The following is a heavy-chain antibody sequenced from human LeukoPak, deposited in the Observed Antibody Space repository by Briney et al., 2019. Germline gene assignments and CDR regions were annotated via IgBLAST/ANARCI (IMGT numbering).Heavy chain of an antibody. J-gene: IGHJ4*01. V-gene: IGHV1-2*06. Sequence: ASVKVSCKASGYTLTVYYIHWVRQAPGQGLEWMGRINPNSGDTNFAQKFQGRVTMTRDTSISTAYMDLSGLRPDDTAVYYCAREGSGYTYGRGSYFDYWGHGILVTISS. CDR3: AREGSGYTYGRGSYFDY. D-gene: IGHD5-18*01. CDR1: GYTLTVYY. CDR2: INPNSGDT.